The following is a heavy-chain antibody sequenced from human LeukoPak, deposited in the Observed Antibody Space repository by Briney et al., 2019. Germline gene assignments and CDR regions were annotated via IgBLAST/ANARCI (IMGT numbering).Heavy chain of an antibody. V-gene: IGHV4-34*01. Sequence: SETLSLTCAVYGGSFRGYYWSWIRQPPGKGLVWIAEINHSGSTNYNPSLKSRVTISVDTSKNQFSLKLSSVTAADTAVYYCARGPNYDILTGSPRGWFDPWGQGTLVTVSS. CDR3: ARGPNYDILTGSPRGWFDP. J-gene: IGHJ5*02. CDR2: INHSGST. D-gene: IGHD3-9*01. CDR1: GGSFRGYY.